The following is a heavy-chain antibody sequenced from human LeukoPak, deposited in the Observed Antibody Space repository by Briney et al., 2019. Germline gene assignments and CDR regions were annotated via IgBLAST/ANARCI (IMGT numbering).Heavy chain of an antibody. J-gene: IGHJ4*02. CDR1: GGSISSYY. D-gene: IGHD3-9*01. Sequence: SETLSLTCTVSGGSISSYYWSWIRQPPGKGLEWIGYIYYSGSTNYNPSLKSRVTISVDTSKKQFSLNLSSVTAADTAVYYCATSPYYDIYFDYWGQGTLDTVSS. CDR2: IYYSGST. V-gene: IGHV4-59*01. CDR3: ATSPYYDIYFDY.